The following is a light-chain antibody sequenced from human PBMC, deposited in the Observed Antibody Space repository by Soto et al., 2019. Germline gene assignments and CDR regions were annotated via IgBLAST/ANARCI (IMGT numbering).Light chain of an antibody. J-gene: IGLJ1*01. Sequence: QSALTQPASVSGSPGQSIAISCTGTSSDVGAYNYVSWFQQHPGKAPKLMIYDVGSRPSGVSDRFSGSKSGNTASLTISGLQAEDEADYYSSSYTTSTTYVFGTGTKVTVL. V-gene: IGLV2-14*03. CDR3: SSYTTSTTYV. CDR1: SSDVGAYNY. CDR2: DVG.